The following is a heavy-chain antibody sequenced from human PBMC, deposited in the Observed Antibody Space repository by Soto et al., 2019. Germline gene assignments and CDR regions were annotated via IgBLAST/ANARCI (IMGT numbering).Heavy chain of an antibody. J-gene: IGHJ6*02. CDR1: GGSFSGYY. CDR2: INHSGST. CDR3: ARGEYYDILTGLDTPLLV. Sequence: PSETLSLTCAVYGGSFSGYYWSWIRQPPGKGLEWIGEINHSGSTNYNPSLKSRVTISVDTSKNQFSLKLSSVTAADTAVYYCARGEYYDILTGLDTPLLVWGQGTTVTVSS. V-gene: IGHV4-34*01. D-gene: IGHD3-9*01.